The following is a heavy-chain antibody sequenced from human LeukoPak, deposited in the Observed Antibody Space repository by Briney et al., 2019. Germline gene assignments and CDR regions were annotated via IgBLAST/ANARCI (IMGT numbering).Heavy chain of an antibody. CDR1: GFTFSIYT. CDR3: AKSAVAVGLGAFDV. D-gene: IGHD3-16*01. CDR2: INQGGDT. V-gene: IGHV3-23*01. J-gene: IGHJ3*01. Sequence: GGSLRLSCAASGFTFSIYTMSWVRQAPGKGLEWVSAINQGGDTSYAASVKGRFTISRDNSKNTLYLQMNSLRLEDTAVYYCAKSAVAVGLGAFDVWGRGTVVTVSS.